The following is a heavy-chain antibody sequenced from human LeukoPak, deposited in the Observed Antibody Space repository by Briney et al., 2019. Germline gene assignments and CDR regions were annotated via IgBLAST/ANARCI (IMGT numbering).Heavy chain of an antibody. J-gene: IGHJ4*02. Sequence: GGSLRLSCAVSGFTLDDYAMSWVRQAPGKGLEWVSGINSNGGRTCYADSVKGRFTIPRDNAKNSLYLQMNSLRAEDTALYYCARIFGSSSVLGAFDYWGQGTLVTVSS. CDR3: ARIFGSSSVLGAFDY. V-gene: IGHV3-20*04. CDR2: INSNGGRT. CDR1: GFTLDDYA. D-gene: IGHD6-6*01.